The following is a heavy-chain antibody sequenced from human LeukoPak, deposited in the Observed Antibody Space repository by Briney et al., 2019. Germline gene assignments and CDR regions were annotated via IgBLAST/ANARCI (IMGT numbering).Heavy chain of an antibody. D-gene: IGHD4-23*01. CDR3: ARYYGGNSGDAFDI. V-gene: IGHV4-34*01. Sequence: PSETLSLTCAVYGGSLSGYYWSWIRQPPGKGLEWIGEINHSGSTNYNPSLKSRVTISVDTSKNQFSLKLSSVTAADTAVYYCARYYGGNSGDAFDIWGQGTMVTVSS. CDR1: GGSLSGYY. CDR2: INHSGST. J-gene: IGHJ3*02.